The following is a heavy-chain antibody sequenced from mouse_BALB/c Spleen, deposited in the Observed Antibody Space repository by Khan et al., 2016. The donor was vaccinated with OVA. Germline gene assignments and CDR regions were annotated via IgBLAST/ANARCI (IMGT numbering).Heavy chain of an antibody. D-gene: IGHD1-2*01. CDR1: GFNIKDTY. J-gene: IGHJ4*01. V-gene: IGHV14-3*02. Sequence: VQLKESGTELMKPGASVKLSCTVSGFNIKDTYIHWVKQRPEQGLEWIGRIDPANGNTKYDPKFQGKATMTADTSSNTPYLQLSSLTSDDSAVYYCAYSLLLCAMDYWGQGTSVTVSS. CDR2: IDPANGNT. CDR3: AYSLLLCAMDY.